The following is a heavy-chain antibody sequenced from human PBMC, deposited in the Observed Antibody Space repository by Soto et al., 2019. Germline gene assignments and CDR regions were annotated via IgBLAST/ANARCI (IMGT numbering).Heavy chain of an antibody. J-gene: IGHJ5*02. CDR3: ANSYDSGCDP. CDR2: ISPKNGNT. V-gene: IGHV1-18*04. D-gene: IGHD3-3*01. Sequence: GASVKVSCKASGYSFSTYDISWLRQAPGQGPEWMGRISPKNGNTNYAQNFQDRVTMTADTSSSTAYMELRGLRSDDTAKYYCANSYDSGCDPGSQGTLVTAS. CDR1: GYSFSTYD.